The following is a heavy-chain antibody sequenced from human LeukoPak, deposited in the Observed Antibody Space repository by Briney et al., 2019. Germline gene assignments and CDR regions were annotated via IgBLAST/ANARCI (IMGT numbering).Heavy chain of an antibody. CDR3: ARHVGFYYYMDV. D-gene: IGHD1-26*01. J-gene: IGHJ6*03. CDR1: GGSISSSNYF. Sequence: PSETLSLTCTVSGGSISSSNYFWGWIRQPPGKGLEWIGSIYYSGSTYYNPSLKSRVTISVDTPKNQFSLKLSSMTAADTAVFYCARHVGFYYYMDVWGKGTTVTVSS. CDR2: IYYSGST. V-gene: IGHV4-39*01.